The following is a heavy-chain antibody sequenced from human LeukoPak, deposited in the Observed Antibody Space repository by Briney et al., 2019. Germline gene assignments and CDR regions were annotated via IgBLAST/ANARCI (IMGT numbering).Heavy chain of an antibody. V-gene: IGHV3-7*01. Sequence: GGSLRLSCAASGFIFNTYWMSWVRQAPGKGLEWVANIMQDGSEKYYVDSVKGRFTISRDNAKNSLYLQMNSLRAEDTAVYYCVRVPYYYAMHVWGQGTTVTVSS. CDR3: VRVPYYYAMHV. CDR1: GFIFNTYW. CDR2: IMQDGSEK. J-gene: IGHJ6*02.